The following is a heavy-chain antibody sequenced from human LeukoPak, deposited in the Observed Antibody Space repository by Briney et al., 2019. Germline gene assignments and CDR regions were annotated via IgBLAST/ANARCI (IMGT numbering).Heavy chain of an antibody. CDR2: IWYDGSNK. Sequence: GRSLRLSCAASGXTFSSYGVHWVRQAPGKGLEWVGVIWYDGSNKYYADSVKGRFTISRDNSKNTLYLQMNSLRAEDTAVYYCARPTYSGSYYWFDYWGQGTLVTVSS. CDR1: GXTFSSYG. CDR3: ARPTYSGSYYWFDY. J-gene: IGHJ4*02. V-gene: IGHV3-33*01. D-gene: IGHD1-26*01.